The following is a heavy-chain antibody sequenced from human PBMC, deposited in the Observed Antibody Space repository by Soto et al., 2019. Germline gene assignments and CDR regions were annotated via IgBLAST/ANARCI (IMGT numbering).Heavy chain of an antibody. Sequence: EVQLLESGGGLVQPGGSLRLSCAASGFTFSSYAMSWVRQAPGKGLEWVSAISGSGGSTYYADSVKGRFTISRDNSKNPLYRKMNSLRAEDTAVYYCAKVMVSIGWFDPWGQGTLVTVSS. CDR1: GFTFSSYA. CDR2: ISGSGGST. V-gene: IGHV3-23*01. CDR3: AKVMVSIGWFDP. D-gene: IGHD2-8*01. J-gene: IGHJ5*02.